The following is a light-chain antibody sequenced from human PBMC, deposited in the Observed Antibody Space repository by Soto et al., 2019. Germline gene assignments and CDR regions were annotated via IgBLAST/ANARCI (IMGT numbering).Light chain of an antibody. Sequence: QSVLTQPPSVSGAPGQRVTISCTGSSSNLGAGYDVHWYQQLPATAPRLLIYGNNNRPSGVPDRFSGSRSGTSASLAITGLQTEDEADYYCQSYENSLGATYVFGTGTKLTVL. V-gene: IGLV1-40*01. CDR2: GNN. CDR1: SSNLGAGYD. CDR3: QSYENSLGATYV. J-gene: IGLJ1*01.